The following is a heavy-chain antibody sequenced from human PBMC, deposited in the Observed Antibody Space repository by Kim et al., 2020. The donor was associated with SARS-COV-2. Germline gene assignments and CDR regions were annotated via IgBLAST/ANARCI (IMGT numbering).Heavy chain of an antibody. CDR3: AKDQGDSSGYDY. D-gene: IGHD3-22*01. CDR2: ISWDGGST. Sequence: GGSLRLSCAASGFTFDDYTMHWVRQAPGKGLEWVSLISWDGGSTYYADSVKGRFTISRDNSKNSLYLQMNSLRTEDTALYYCAKDQGDSSGYDYWGQGTLVTVSS. J-gene: IGHJ4*02. CDR1: GFTFDDYT. V-gene: IGHV3-43*01.